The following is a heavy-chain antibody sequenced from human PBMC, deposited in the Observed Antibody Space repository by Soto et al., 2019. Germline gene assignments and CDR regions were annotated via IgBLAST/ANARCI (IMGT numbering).Heavy chain of an antibody. CDR1: GFTFSSYA. Sequence: GGSLRLSCAASGFTFSSYAMSWVRQAPGKGLEWVSAIGGSGGSTYYADSVKGRFTISRDNSKNTLFLQMNSLRAEDTAVYYCAKDPYYYDTSEMDVWGQGTTVTSP. V-gene: IGHV3-23*01. CDR3: AKDPYYYDTSEMDV. D-gene: IGHD3-22*01. CDR2: IGGSGGST. J-gene: IGHJ6*02.